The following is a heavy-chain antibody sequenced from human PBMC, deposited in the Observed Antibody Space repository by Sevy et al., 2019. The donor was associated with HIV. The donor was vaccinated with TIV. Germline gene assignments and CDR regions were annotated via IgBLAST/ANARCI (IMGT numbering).Heavy chain of an antibody. Sequence: GGSQRLSCAASGFTFSTYDMHWVRQAPGKGLEWVAYIRYDGSNKYYGDSVRGRFTISRDNSKSTLYVQLNSLRAEDTAVYYCARGRKTTQEWLEELDYYYGMDVWGQGTSVTVSS. D-gene: IGHD2-8*01. CDR3: ARGRKTTQEWLEELDYYYGMDV. J-gene: IGHJ6*02. CDR2: IRYDGSNK. V-gene: IGHV3-30*02. CDR1: GFTFSTYD.